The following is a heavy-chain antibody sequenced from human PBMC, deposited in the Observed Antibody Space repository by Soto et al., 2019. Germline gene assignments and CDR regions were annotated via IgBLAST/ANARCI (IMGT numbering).Heavy chain of an antibody. CDR1: GGTFSSYA. V-gene: IGHV1-69*13. CDR2: IIPIFGTA. J-gene: IGHJ6*02. D-gene: IGHD2-15*01. Sequence: ASVKVSCKASGGTFSSYAFSRVRQAPGQGLEWMGGIIPIFGTANYTQNFQGRVTITADESTSTSYMELSSLRSEDTAVYYCARAYCSGGSCPYGMDVWGQGTTVTVSS. CDR3: ARAYCSGGSCPYGMDV.